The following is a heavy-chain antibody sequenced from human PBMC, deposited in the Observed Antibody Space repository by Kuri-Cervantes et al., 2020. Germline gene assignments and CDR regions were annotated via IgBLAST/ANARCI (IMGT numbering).Heavy chain of an antibody. CDR3: ARIRGPLVYDY. D-gene: IGHD5-18*01. V-gene: IGHV2-5*01. CDR2: IYWNDDK. J-gene: IGHJ4*02. CDR1: GFSLSTSGVG. Sequence: SGPTLVKPTQTLTLTCTFSGFSLSTSGVGVGWIRQPPGKALEWLALIYWNDDKRYSPSLKSRLTITKDTSKNQVVLTMTNMDPVDTATYYCARIRGPLVYDYWGQGTLVTVSS.